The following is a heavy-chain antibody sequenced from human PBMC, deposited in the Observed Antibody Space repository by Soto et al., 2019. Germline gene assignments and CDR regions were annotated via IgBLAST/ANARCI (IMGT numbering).Heavy chain of an antibody. V-gene: IGHV1-18*01. CDR2: ISAYNGNP. CDR1: GYTFTSYG. CDR3: ARDSSSWYSTLNNWFDP. J-gene: IGHJ5*02. Sequence: EASVKVSCKASGYTFTSYGISWVRQAPGQGLEWMGWISAYNGNPNYAQKLQGRVTMTTDTSTSTAYMELRSLRSDDTAVYYCARDSSSWYSTLNNWFDPWGQGTLVTVSS. D-gene: IGHD6-13*01.